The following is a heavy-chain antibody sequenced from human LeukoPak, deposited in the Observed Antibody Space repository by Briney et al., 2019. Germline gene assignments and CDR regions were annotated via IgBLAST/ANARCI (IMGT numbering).Heavy chain of an antibody. CDR2: ISSSSSYI. CDR1: GFTFSSYS. J-gene: IGHJ4*02. D-gene: IGHD3-22*01. Sequence: GSLRLSCAASGFTFSSYSMNWVRQAPGKGLEWVSSISSSSSYIYYADSVKGRFTISRDNAKNSLYLQMNSLRAEDTALYYCAKAPHGYYDSSGLDYWGQGTLVTVSS. V-gene: IGHV3-21*04. CDR3: AKAPHGYYDSSGLDY.